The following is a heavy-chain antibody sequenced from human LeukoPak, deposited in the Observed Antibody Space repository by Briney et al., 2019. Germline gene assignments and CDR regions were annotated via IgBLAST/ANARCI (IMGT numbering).Heavy chain of an antibody. V-gene: IGHV4-59*01. D-gene: IGHD2-15*01. J-gene: IGHJ6*04. CDR3: ARDGDCSRGSCYFPRYGLDV. Sequence: SETLSLTCTVSGGSISSYFWSWIRQPPGKGPEWIGYIYYSGSTNYNPSLKSRVTISLDTSKNQLSLKLSSVTAADTAVYYCARDGDCSRGSCYFPRYGLDVWGKGTTVTVSS. CDR2: IYYSGST. CDR1: GGSISSYF.